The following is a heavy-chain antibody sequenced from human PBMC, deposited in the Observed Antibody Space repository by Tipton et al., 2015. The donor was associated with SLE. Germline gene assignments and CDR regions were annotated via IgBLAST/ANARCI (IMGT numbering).Heavy chain of an antibody. CDR2: LYISGNT. J-gene: IGHJ6*02. Sequence: TLSLTCTISGDSIKNAYWTWIRQTPGKGLEWIGYLYISGNTYYNPSLKSRVTISVDKSKNQFSLKLTSVTAADTAVYYCARQTGDMDVWGQGTTVTVSS. V-gene: IGHV4-4*08. CDR1: GDSIKNAY. CDR3: ARQTGDMDV. D-gene: IGHD3-10*01.